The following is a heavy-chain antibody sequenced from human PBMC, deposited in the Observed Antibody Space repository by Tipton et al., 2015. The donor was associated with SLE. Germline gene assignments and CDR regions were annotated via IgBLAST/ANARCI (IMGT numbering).Heavy chain of an antibody. CDR1: GFTFSSSA. CDR3: ARRSRNWSGDY. Sequence: GSLRLSCAASGFTFSSSAMSWVRQAPGKGLEWVSVITASGVSTYYVDSVKGRFSISRDNSKNTLYLQMNSLRAEDTAVYYCARRSRNWSGDYWGQGTLVTVSS. D-gene: IGHD1-1*01. V-gene: IGHV3-23*01. CDR2: ITASGVST. J-gene: IGHJ4*02.